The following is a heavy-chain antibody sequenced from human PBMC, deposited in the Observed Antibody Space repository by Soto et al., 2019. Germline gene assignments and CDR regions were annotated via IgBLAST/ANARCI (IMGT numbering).Heavy chain of an antibody. CDR1: GFTFTSSA. CDR2: IVVGSGNT. D-gene: IGHD2-2*01. Sequence: QMQLVQSGPEVKKPGPSVKVSCKASGFTFTSSAVQWVRQARGQRLEWIGWIVVGSGNTNYAQKFQERVTITRDMSTSTAYMELSSRRSEDTAVYYCARSSTSVHYYYYGMDVWGQGTTVTVSS. J-gene: IGHJ6*02. V-gene: IGHV1-58*01. CDR3: ARSSTSVHYYYYGMDV.